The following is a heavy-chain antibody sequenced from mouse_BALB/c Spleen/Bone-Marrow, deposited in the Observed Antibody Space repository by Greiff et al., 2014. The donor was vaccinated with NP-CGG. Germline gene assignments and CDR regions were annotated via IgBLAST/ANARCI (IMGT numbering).Heavy chain of an antibody. CDR3: ARFAGTPYTMDY. CDR2: IHYSGTT. D-gene: IGHD4-1*01. CDR1: GYSITSDYS. J-gene: IGHJ4*01. V-gene: IGHV3-1*02. Sequence: ESGPDLVKPPQSLSLTCTVTGYSITSDYSWHWIRQFPGNKLEWMGYIHYSGTTVYNPSLKSRISITRDTSNNQFFLQLNSVTTEDTATYYCARFAGTPYTMDYWGQGTSVTVSS.